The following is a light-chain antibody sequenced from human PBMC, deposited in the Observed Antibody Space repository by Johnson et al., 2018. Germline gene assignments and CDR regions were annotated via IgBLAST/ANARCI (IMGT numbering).Light chain of an antibody. CDR2: ENN. J-gene: IGLJ1*01. Sequence: GRREKRGNNYVSWYQQLPGTAPKLLIYENNKRPSGIPDRFSGSKSGTSATLGITGLQTGDEADYYCGTWDSSLSAGNVFGTGTQVTVL. CDR1: REKRGNNY. V-gene: IGLV1-51*02. CDR3: GTWDSSLSAGNV.